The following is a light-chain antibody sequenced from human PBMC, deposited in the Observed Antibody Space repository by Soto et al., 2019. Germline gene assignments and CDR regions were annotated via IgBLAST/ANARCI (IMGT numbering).Light chain of an antibody. CDR3: CSYAGSYTWV. CDR2: AVT. Sequence: QLVLTQPRSVSGSPGQSVTISCTGTSSDVGAYNYVSWYQHHPGKAPKLMIYAVTKRPSGVPDRFSGSKSGNTASLTISGLQAEDEADYYCCSYAGSYTWVFGGGTQLTVL. J-gene: IGLJ3*02. CDR1: SSDVGAYNY. V-gene: IGLV2-11*01.